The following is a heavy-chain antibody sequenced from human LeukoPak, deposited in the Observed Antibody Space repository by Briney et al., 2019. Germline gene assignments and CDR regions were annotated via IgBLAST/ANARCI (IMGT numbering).Heavy chain of an antibody. CDR3: ARGGYSYGLQSCAFDI. CDR2: IYYSGST. CDR1: GGSISSYY. J-gene: IGHJ3*02. D-gene: IGHD5-18*01. V-gene: IGHV4-59*01. Sequence: SETLSLTCTVSGGSISSYYWSWIRQPPGKGLEWIGYIYYSGSTNYNPSLKSRVTISVDTSKNQFSLKLSSVTAADTAVYYCARGGYSYGLQSCAFDIWGQGTMVTVSS.